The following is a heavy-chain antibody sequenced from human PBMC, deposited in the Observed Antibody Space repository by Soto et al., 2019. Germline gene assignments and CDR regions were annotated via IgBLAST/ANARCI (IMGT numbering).Heavy chain of an antibody. CDR2: IIPIFGTA. D-gene: IGHD5-12*01. V-gene: IGHV1-69*06. Sequence: SVKVSCKASGGTFSSYAISWVRQAPGQGLEWMGGIIPIFGTANYAQKFQGRVTITADKSTSTAYMELSSLRSEDTAVYYCARDGSSGYDSGYYYYGMDVWGQGTTVTVSS. J-gene: IGHJ6*02. CDR3: ARDGSSGYDSGYYYYGMDV. CDR1: GGTFSSYA.